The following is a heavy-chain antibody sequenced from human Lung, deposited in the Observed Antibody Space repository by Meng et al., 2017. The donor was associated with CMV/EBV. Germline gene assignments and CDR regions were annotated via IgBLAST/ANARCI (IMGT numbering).Heavy chain of an antibody. Sequence: ASVKVSXKASGYTFTSYGISWVRQAPGQGLEWMGWISAYNGNTNYAQKLRGRVTMTTDTSTSTAYMELRSLRSDDTAVYYCARDRTPDIVVPHYYYYGMDVWGQGTXVTVSS. V-gene: IGHV1-18*01. CDR2: ISAYNGNT. CDR1: GYTFTSYG. D-gene: IGHD2-2*01. J-gene: IGHJ6*02. CDR3: ARDRTPDIVVPHYYYYGMDV.